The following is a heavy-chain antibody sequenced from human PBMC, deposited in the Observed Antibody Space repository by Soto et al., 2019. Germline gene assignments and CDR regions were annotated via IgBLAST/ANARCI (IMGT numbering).Heavy chain of an antibody. CDR1: GYTFTSYG. CDR2: ISAYNGNT. D-gene: IGHD2-15*01. CDR3: ARDSYCSGGSCYRGSFDY. V-gene: IGHV1-18*01. Sequence: QVQLVQSGAEVKKPGASVKVSCKASGYTFTSYGISWVRQAPGQGLEWMGWISAYNGNTNYAQKLQGRVTMTTDTSTTTAYMELRSLRSDATAVYYCARDSYCSGGSCYRGSFDYWGQGTLVTVSS. J-gene: IGHJ4*02.